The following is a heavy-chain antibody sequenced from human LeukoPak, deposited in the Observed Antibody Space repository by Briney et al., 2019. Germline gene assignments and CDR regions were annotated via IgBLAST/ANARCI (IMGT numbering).Heavy chain of an antibody. Sequence: GGSLRLSCAASGFTFSSYWMSWVRQAPGKGLEWVANIKQDGSEKYYVDSVKGRFTISRDNSKNTLYLQMNSLRAEDTAVYYCARDLFGLYYYGMDVWGQGTTVTVSS. CDR2: IKQDGSEK. D-gene: IGHD3/OR15-3a*01. V-gene: IGHV3-7*01. CDR1: GFTFSSYW. CDR3: ARDLFGLYYYGMDV. J-gene: IGHJ6*02.